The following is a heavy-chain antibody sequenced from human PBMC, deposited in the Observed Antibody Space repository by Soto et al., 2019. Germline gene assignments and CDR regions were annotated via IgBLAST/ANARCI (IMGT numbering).Heavy chain of an antibody. CDR2: IYYSGST. V-gene: IGHV4-61*08. J-gene: IGHJ5*02. CDR1: GVSISSGDYY. D-gene: IGHD5-12*01. Sequence: SETLSLTCTVSGVSISSGDYYWGWIRQPPGKGLEWIGDIYYSGSTNYSPSLQSRVTISVDRSKNQFSLKLSSVTAADTAVYFCARDVDVVIRGGRWFDPWGQGTLVTVSS. CDR3: ARDVDVVIRGGRWFDP.